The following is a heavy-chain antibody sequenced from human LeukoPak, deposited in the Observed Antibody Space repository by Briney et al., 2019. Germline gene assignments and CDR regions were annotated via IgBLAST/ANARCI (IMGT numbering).Heavy chain of an antibody. Sequence: PGGSLRLSCAAFGFTLRSHAMTWVRQAPGKGLEWVSSIRGPGTGTHYADSVKGRFTISRYDSKNTVYLQMNSLRAEDTAIYYCAKCTTYPTGGCNWLDPWGQGTLVTVSS. CDR3: AKCTTYPTGGCNWLDP. J-gene: IGHJ5*02. CDR1: GFTLRSHA. CDR2: IRGPGTGT. D-gene: IGHD2/OR15-2a*01. V-gene: IGHV3-23*01.